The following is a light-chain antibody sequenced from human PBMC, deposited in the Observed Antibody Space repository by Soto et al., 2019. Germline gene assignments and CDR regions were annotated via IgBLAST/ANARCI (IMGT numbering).Light chain of an antibody. CDR1: QGIGNT. Sequence: EIVITQSPATLSVSPGEGATLSCRASQGIGNTLAWYQQKPGQTPRLLIYAAFIRATGVPARFSGSGSGTEFTLTISSLQSEDFAVYYCQQYNNWPRTFGQGTKVDIK. CDR3: QQYNNWPRT. J-gene: IGKJ1*01. CDR2: AAF. V-gene: IGKV3-15*01.